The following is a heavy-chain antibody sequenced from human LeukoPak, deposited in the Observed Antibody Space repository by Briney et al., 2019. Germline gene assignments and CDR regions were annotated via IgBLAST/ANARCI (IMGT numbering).Heavy chain of an antibody. D-gene: IGHD1-26*01. CDR2: IYYSGST. CDR1: GGSISSGDYF. CDR3: ARDQPFSGSYYGLDY. J-gene: IGHJ4*02. Sequence: PSETLSLTCTVSGGSISSGDYFWSWIRQPPGKGLEWLGYIYYSGSTNYNPSLKSRVTISVDTPKNQFSLKLSSVTAADTAVYYCARDQPFSGSYYGLDYWGQGTLVTVSS. V-gene: IGHV4-61*08.